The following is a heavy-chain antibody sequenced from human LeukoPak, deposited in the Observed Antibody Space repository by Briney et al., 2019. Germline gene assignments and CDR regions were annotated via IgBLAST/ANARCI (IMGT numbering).Heavy chain of an antibody. D-gene: IGHD4-11*01. J-gene: IGHJ4*02. V-gene: IGHV1-46*01. CDR2: INPSGGST. CDR1: GYTFTSYY. Sequence: ASVKVSCKASGYTFTSYYMHWVRQAPGQGLEWMGIINPSGGSTSYAQKFQGRVTMTRDTSTSTVYMELSSLRTEDTAVYYCASSTVTTRPLDYWGQGTLVTVSS. CDR3: ASSTVTTRPLDY.